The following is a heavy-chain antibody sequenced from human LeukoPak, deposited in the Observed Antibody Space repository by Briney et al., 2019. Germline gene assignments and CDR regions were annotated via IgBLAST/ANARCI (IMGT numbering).Heavy chain of an antibody. CDR2: INSDGSST. Sequence: PGGSLRLSCAASGFTFSSCSMHWVRQATGKGLVWVSRINSDGSSTSYADSVKGRFTISRDNAKNTLYLQMNSLRAEDTAVYYCARGKRVYSYGHDYWGQGTLVTVSS. CDR1: GFTFSSCS. CDR3: ARGKRVYSYGHDY. D-gene: IGHD5-18*01. V-gene: IGHV3-74*01. J-gene: IGHJ4*02.